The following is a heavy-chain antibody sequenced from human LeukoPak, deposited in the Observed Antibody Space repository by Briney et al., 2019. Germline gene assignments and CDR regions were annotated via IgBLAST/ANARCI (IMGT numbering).Heavy chain of an antibody. J-gene: IGHJ4*02. CDR2: ISYDGSNK. CDR1: GFTFSTYG. D-gene: IGHD3-10*01. V-gene: IGHV3-30*18. Sequence: GRSLRLACAASGFTFSTYGMHWVRHAPDKGLEWVAVISYDGSNKYYADSVKGPFTISRDNSKNTLYLQMNRLRAEDTAVYDCAKESQRRSGSYYTYFDYWGQGTLVTVSS. CDR3: AKESQRRSGSYYTYFDY.